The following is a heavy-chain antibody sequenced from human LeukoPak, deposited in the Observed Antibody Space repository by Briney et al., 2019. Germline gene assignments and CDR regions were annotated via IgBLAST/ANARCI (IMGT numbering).Heavy chain of an antibody. CDR3: ARLSKGRYFDYIFDY. CDR2: IYYTGST. D-gene: IGHD3-9*01. CDR1: GGSVSSTEFY. J-gene: IGHJ4*02. V-gene: IGHV4-39*01. Sequence: SETLSLTCTVSGGSVSSTEFYWGWIRQPPGKGLQWIGNIYYTGSTYYNPSLNSRVTMSVDTSQNRFSLKMTSVTAADTAVYYCARLSKGRYFDYIFDYWGQGTPVTVSS.